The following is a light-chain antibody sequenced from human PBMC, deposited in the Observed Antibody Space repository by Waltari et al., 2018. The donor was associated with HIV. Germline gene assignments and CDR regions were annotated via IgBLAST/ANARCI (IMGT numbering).Light chain of an antibody. CDR1: SSNTGPGFY. CDR2: NNS. V-gene: IGLV1-40*01. J-gene: IGLJ1*01. Sequence: QSVLTQPPSASGAPGQRVTISCTGSSSNTGPGFYVHWYQQLPGTAPKLLIYNNSNRPSGVPDRFSGSKSGTSASLAITVLQAEDEADYYCQSYDSSLSGSDVFGTGTKVTVL. CDR3: QSYDSSLSGSDV.